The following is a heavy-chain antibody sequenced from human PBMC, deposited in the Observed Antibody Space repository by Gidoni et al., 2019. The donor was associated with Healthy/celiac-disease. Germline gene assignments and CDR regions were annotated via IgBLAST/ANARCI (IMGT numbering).Heavy chain of an antibody. CDR2: INHIRRT. J-gene: IGHJ4*02. CDR1: SGSFSGYY. Sequence: QVHLQQWGAGLLHHSETLSLTCAVYSGSFSGYYWSLLGQPPWTGLEWIGEINHIRRTNYNPSLKSRVTRSVDTPKIQFSLKLSSGTAAYTAVYYCATFRGYIYGLRHWCQGTLVTVSS. D-gene: IGHD5-18*01. CDR3: ATFRGYIYGLRH. V-gene: IGHV4-34*01.